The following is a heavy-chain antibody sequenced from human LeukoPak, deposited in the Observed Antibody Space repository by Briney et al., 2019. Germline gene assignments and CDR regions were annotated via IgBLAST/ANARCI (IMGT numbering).Heavy chain of an antibody. CDR3: ARDGNGYYYYYMDV. Sequence: GGSLRLSCAASGFTFSSYEMNWVRQAPGKGLEWVSYISSSGSTIYYADSVKGRFTISRDNAKNSLYLQMNSLRAEDTAVYNCARDGNGYYYYYMDVWGKGTTVTISS. CDR2: ISSSGSTI. V-gene: IGHV3-48*03. CDR1: GFTFSSYE. J-gene: IGHJ6*03.